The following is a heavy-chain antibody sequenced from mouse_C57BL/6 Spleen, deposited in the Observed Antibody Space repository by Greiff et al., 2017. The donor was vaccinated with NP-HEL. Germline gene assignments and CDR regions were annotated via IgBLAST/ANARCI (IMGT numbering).Heavy chain of an antibody. J-gene: IGHJ1*03. CDR2: IDPETGGT. CDR1: GYTFTDYE. CDR3: TRGVYGSSLFGV. V-gene: IGHV1-15*01. Sequence: VQLQQSGAELVRPGASVTLSCKASGYTFTDYEMHWVKQTPVHGLEWIRAIDPETGGTAYNQKFKGKAILTADKSSSTAYMELRSLTSEDSAVYYCTRGVYGSSLFGVWGTGTTVTVSS. D-gene: IGHD1-1*01.